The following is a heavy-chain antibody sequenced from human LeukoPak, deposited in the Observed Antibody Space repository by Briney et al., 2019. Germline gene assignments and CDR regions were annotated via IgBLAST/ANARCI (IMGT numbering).Heavy chain of an antibody. D-gene: IGHD6-13*01. CDR2: IYYSGTT. CDR3: ARGVYIAAAQYGY. Sequence: SETLSLTCPVSGGSISSYYWSWIRQPLGKGLEWIGYIYYSGTTNYNPSLKSRVTISVDTSKNQFSLKLSSVTAADTAVYYCARGVYIAAAQYGYWGQGTLVTVSS. CDR1: GGSISSYY. J-gene: IGHJ4*02. V-gene: IGHV4-59*01.